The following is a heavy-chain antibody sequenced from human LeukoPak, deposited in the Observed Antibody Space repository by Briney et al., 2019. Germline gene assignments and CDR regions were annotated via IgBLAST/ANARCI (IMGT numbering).Heavy chain of an antibody. CDR3: ARHYGRHYFDY. V-gene: IGHV4-39*01. CDR1: GGSISSSSYY. Sequence: SXXLSLTCTVSGGSISSSSYYWGWIRQPPGKGLEWIGSIYYSGSTYYNPSLKSRVTISVDTSKNQFSLKLSSVTAADTAVYYCARHYGRHYFDYWGQGTLVTVSS. CDR2: IYYSGST. D-gene: IGHD3-10*01. J-gene: IGHJ4*02.